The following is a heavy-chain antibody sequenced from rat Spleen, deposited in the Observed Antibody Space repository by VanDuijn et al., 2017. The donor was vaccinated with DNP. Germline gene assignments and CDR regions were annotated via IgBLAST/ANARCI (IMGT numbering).Heavy chain of an antibody. CDR3: TRATGFDY. V-gene: IGHV5-46*01. J-gene: IGHJ2*01. D-gene: IGHD4-2*01. CDR2: ISTNGGGT. Sequence: EVQLVASGGGLVQPGGSMKLSCAASGFTFSDFPMAWVRQTPTKGLEWFATISTNGGGTYYRDSVRGRFTISRDNAEDTLFLQMNSLRSEDTATYYCTRATGFDYWGQGVMVTVSS. CDR1: GFTFSDFP.